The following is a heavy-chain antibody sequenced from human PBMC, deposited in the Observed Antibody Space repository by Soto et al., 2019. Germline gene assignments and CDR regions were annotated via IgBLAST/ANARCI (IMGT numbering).Heavy chain of an antibody. V-gene: IGHV3-30*04. CDR1: GFIFTSYP. J-gene: IGHJ6*02. CDR2: ISTDGRDK. CDR3: ARDSYGMDV. Sequence: GGSLRLSCAASGFIFTSYPMHWVRQAPGKGLEWVAVISTDGRDKHYADSVKGRFTISRDNSQNTLYLQMDSLRPEDTALYFCARDSYGMDVWGQGTTVTVAS.